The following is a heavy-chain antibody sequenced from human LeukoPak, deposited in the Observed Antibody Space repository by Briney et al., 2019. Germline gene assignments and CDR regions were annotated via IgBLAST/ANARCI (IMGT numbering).Heavy chain of an antibody. CDR1: GFTFSSYG. D-gene: IGHD7-27*01. Sequence: GRSLRLSCAASGFTFSSYGMHWVRQAPGKGLEWVAVISYDGSNKYYADSVKGRFTISRDNAKNSLYLQMDSLRAGDTAVYYCARDTLGIPADWGQGTLVTVSS. J-gene: IGHJ4*02. V-gene: IGHV3-30*03. CDR2: ISYDGSNK. CDR3: ARDTLGIPAD.